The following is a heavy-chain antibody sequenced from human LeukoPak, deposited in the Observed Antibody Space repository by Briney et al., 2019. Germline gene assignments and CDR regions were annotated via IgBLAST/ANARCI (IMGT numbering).Heavy chain of an antibody. J-gene: IGHJ5*01. D-gene: IGHD3-10*01. CDR3: ARMIRGVQSHLSWFDS. CDR2: INHSGIT. Sequence: PSETLSLTCAVYSGSFSDYYWSWIRQPPGKGLEWIGEINHSGITNYLPSLKSRATISVDTSKNQFSLKLNSVTAADTAVYYCARMIRGVQSHLSWFDSWGQGTLVPDSS. CDR1: SGSFSDYY. V-gene: IGHV4-34*01.